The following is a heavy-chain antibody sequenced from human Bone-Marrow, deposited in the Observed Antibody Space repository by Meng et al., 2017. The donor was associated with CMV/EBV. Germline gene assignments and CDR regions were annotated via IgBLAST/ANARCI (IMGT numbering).Heavy chain of an antibody. V-gene: IGHV3-7*01. J-gene: IGHJ3*02. CDR3: ARDNPELFYDAFDI. D-gene: IGHD1-26*01. CDR1: GFTFSSYW. CDR2: IKQDGSEK. Sequence: GESLKISCAASGFTFSSYWMSWVRQAPGKGLEWVANIKQDGSEKYYVDSVKGRFTISRDNAKNSLYLQRNSLRAEDTAVYYCARDNPELFYDAFDIWVQGTMVTVSS.